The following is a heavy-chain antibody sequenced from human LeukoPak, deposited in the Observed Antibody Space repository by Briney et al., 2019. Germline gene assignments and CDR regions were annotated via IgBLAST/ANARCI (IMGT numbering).Heavy chain of an antibody. CDR3: ARDPGLRLDY. CDR1: GFTLSNYA. Sequence: PGRSLRLSCAASGFTLSNYAMHCVRQTPGKGLEWVAVIWYDGSNEYYSDSVKGRFAISKDTSKNTLYLQMNNLRAEDTAVYFCARDPGLRLDYWGQGTLLTVSS. CDR2: IWYDGSNE. D-gene: IGHD3-16*01. J-gene: IGHJ4*02. V-gene: IGHV3-33*01.